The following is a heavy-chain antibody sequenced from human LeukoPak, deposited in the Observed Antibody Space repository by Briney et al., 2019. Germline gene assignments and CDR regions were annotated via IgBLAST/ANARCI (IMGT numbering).Heavy chain of an antibody. CDR3: ATDLPGNDAFDI. V-gene: IGHV1-24*01. CDR1: GYTLTELS. D-gene: IGHD3-10*01. J-gene: IGHJ3*02. Sequence: ASVKVSCKVSGYTLTELSMHWVRQAPGKGLEWMGGFDPEDGETIYAQKFQGRVTMTEDTSTDTAYMELSSLRSEDTAVYYCATDLPGNDAFDIWGQGTMATVSS. CDR2: FDPEDGET.